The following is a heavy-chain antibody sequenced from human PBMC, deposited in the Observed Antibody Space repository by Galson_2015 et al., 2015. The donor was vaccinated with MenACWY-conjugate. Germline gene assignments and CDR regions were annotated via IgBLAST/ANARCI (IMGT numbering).Heavy chain of an antibody. J-gene: IGHJ4*02. CDR1: GFTFTTYA. D-gene: IGHD6-6*01. CDR2: IRNSGSST. CDR3: ARVGGSSLAPFDY. Sequence: SLRLSCAASGFTFTTYAMSWVRQAPGKGLEWVSAIRNSGSSTYYADSVKGRFAISRDNSKNTLYLQMNYLRAEDAAVYYCARVGGSSLAPFDYWGQGTLVTVSS. V-gene: IGHV3-23*01.